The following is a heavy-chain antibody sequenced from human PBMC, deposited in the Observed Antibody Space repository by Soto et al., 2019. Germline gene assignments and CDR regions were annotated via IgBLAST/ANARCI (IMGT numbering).Heavy chain of an antibody. D-gene: IGHD4-17*01. CDR3: ARVRHDYGAYDYMDV. J-gene: IGHJ6*03. V-gene: IGHV4-59*01. CDR2: IYSSGIT. Sequence: SDTLSLTCAVYGGSFSGYYWSWIRQPPGKGLEWIGYIYSSGITTYNPSLRSRVTISLDTSKNQLSLKLSSVTAADTAVYHCARVRHDYGAYDYMDVWGKGTTVTVSS. CDR1: GGSFSGYY.